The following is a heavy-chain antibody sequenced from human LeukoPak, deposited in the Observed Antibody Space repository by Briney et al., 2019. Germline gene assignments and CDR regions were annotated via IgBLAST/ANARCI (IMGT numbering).Heavy chain of an antibody. D-gene: IGHD3-10*01. Sequence: ASVKVSCKASGYTFTGYYMHWVRQAPGQGLEWMGWINPNSGVTNYAQNFQGRVTMTRDTSTSTAYMELSRLRSDDTAVYYCARESYRITMVRGVIGYWGQGTLVTVSS. CDR1: GYTFTGYY. J-gene: IGHJ4*02. CDR2: INPNSGVT. V-gene: IGHV1-2*02. CDR3: ARESYRITMVRGVIGY.